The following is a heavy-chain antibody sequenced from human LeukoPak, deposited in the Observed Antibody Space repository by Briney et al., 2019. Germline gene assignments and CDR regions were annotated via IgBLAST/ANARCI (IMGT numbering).Heavy chain of an antibody. CDR3: ARLGEYYDSSGYYYRY. J-gene: IGHJ4*02. D-gene: IGHD3-22*01. V-gene: IGHV5-51*01. Sequence: SGESLKISCKGSGYSFTSYWIGWVRQMPGKGLEWMRIIYPGDSDTRYSPSFQGQVTISADKSISTAYLQWSSLKASDTAMYYCARLGEYYDSSGYYYRYWGQGTLVTVSS. CDR2: IYPGDSDT. CDR1: GYSFTSYW.